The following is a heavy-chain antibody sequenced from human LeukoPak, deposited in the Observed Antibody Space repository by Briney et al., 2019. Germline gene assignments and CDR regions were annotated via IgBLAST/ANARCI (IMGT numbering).Heavy chain of an antibody. J-gene: IGHJ4*02. CDR1: GFTFSSHG. CDR2: ISGSGGST. D-gene: IGHD5-12*01. V-gene: IGHV3-23*01. CDR3: AKGSGYEYFDY. Sequence: GGSLRLSCAASGFTFSSHGMSWVRQAPGKGLEWVSAISGSGGSTYYADSVKGRFTISRDNSKNTLYLQMNSLRAEDTAVYYCAKGSGYEYFDYWGQGTLVTVSS.